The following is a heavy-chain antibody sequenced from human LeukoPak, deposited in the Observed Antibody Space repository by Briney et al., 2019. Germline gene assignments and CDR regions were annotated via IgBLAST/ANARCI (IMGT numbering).Heavy chain of an antibody. V-gene: IGHV4-39*07. CDR3: ASLLCSSTSCHDAFDI. CDR1: GGSISSSSYY. CDR2: IYYSGST. Sequence: PSETLSLTCTVSGGSISSSSYYWGWIRQPPGKGLEWIGRIYYSGSTYYNPSLKSRVTISVDTSKNQFSLKLSSVTAADTAVYYCASLLCSSTSCHDAFDIWGQGTMVTVSS. J-gene: IGHJ3*02. D-gene: IGHD2-2*01.